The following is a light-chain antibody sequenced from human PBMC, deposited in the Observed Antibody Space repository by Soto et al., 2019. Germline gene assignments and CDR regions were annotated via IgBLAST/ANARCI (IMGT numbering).Light chain of an antibody. J-gene: IGKJ1*01. V-gene: IGKV1-5*03. CDR3: QQYNSYPT. Sequence: DIQMAQSPSTLSASVGDRVTITCRASQSISSWLAWYQQKPGKAPKLLIYKASSLESGVPSRFSGSGSGTEFTLTISSLQPDDFATYYCQQYNSYPTFGQGPKVDIK. CDR2: KAS. CDR1: QSISSW.